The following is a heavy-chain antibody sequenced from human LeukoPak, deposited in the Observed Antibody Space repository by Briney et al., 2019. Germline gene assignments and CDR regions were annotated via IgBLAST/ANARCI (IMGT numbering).Heavy chain of an antibody. CDR2: ISAYSGNT. V-gene: IGHV1-18*01. J-gene: IGHJ6*02. CDR3: ARGEIDYGDGYYYGMDV. Sequence: ASVKVSCKASGYTFTSYGISWVRQAPGQGLEWMGWISAYSGNTNYAQKLQGRVTMTTDTSTSTAYMELRSLRSDDTAVYYCARGEIDYGDGYYYGMDVWGQGTTVTVSS. CDR1: GYTFTSYG. D-gene: IGHD4-17*01.